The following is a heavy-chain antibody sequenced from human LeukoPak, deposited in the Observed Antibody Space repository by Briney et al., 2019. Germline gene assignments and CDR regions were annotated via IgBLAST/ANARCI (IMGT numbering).Heavy chain of an antibody. D-gene: IGHD3-22*01. CDR3: AKERAPRYYYDSSGEFDY. Sequence: PGGSLRLSCAASGFTFSSYGMHWVRQAPGKGLEWVAVISCDGSNKYYADSVKGRFTISRDNSKNTLYLQMNSLRAEDTAVYYCAKERAPRYYYDSSGEFDYWGQGTLVTVSS. CDR2: ISCDGSNK. V-gene: IGHV3-30*18. CDR1: GFTFSSYG. J-gene: IGHJ4*02.